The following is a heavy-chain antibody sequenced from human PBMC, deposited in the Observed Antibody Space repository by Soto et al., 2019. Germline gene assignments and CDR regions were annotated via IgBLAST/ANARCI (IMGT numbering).Heavy chain of an antibody. CDR1: GYTFTGYY. CDR2: INPNSGGT. CDR3: ARAAHSGYVNAFDI. J-gene: IGHJ3*02. V-gene: IGHV1-2*04. D-gene: IGHD5-12*01. Sequence: ASVKVSCKASGYTFTGYYMHWVRQAPGQGLEWMGWINPNSGGTNYAQKFQGWVTMTRDTSISTAYMELSRLRSDDTAVYYCARAAHSGYVNAFDIWGQGTMVTVSS.